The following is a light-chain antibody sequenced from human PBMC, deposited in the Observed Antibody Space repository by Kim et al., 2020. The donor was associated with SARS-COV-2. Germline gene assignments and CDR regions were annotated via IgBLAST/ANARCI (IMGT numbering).Light chain of an antibody. Sequence: EIVLTQSPATLSLSPGERATLSCRASQSISSYLAWRQQKPGQAPRLLIYDASKRATGIPDRFSGSGSGTDFTLTISSLEPEDFALYYCQHHSNWLWTFGQGTKVDIK. CDR3: QHHSNWLWT. CDR1: QSISSY. V-gene: IGKV3-11*01. J-gene: IGKJ1*01. CDR2: DAS.